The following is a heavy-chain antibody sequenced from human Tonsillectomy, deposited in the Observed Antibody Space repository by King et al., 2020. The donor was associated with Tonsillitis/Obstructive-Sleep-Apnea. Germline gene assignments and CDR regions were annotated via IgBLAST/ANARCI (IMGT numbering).Heavy chain of an antibody. Sequence: VQLVESGGGLVQPGGSLRLSCAASRFTFSSYWMSWVRQAPGKGPEWVANIKQDGSEKYYVDSVKGRFTISRDNAKNSLYLQMNSLRAEDTAVYYCARDGAVGEGDVWGKGTTVTVSS. V-gene: IGHV3-7*01. J-gene: IGHJ6*04. CDR2: IKQDGSEK. CDR1: RFTFSSYW. CDR3: ARDGAVGEGDV. D-gene: IGHD4-23*01.